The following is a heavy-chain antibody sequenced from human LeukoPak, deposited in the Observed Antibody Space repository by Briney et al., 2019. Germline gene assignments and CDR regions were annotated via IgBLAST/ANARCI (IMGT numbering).Heavy chain of an antibody. J-gene: IGHJ6*03. CDR1: GGSISSYY. V-gene: IGHV4-59*01. D-gene: IGHD1-14*01. Sequence: SETLSLTCTVSGGSISSYYWSWIRQPPGKGLEWIGYIYYSGSTNYNTSLKSRVTISVDTSKDQFSLKLSSVTAADTAVYYCARDSGTGEYRNYYYYMDVWGKGTTVTVSS. CDR2: IYYSGST. CDR3: ARDSGTGEYRNYYYYMDV.